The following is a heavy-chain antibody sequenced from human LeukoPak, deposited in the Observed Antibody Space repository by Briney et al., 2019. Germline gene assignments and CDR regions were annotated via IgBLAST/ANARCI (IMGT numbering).Heavy chain of an antibody. V-gene: IGHV3-23*01. CDR1: GFSFSSFA. Sequence: GGSLRLSCAASGFSFSSFAMAWVRQAPGEGLEWVSTISGSGGSTYSADSVKGRFAISRDNSKNTLYLQMNSLRAEDTAVYYCAKDFDHGNYFDYWGQGTLVTVSS. J-gene: IGHJ4*02. CDR3: AKDFDHGNYFDY. CDR2: ISGSGGST. D-gene: IGHD1-14*01.